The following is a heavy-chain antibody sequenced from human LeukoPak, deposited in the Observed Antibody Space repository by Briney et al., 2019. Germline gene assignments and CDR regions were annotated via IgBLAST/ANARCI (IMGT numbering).Heavy chain of an antibody. D-gene: IGHD3-10*01. Sequence: PGESLRLSCAASGFTFSDYYMTWIRQAPGKGLEWVSYINGSSLYTAYADSVKGRFTISRDNAKNSLYLQMNSLRAEDTAVYYCASSLLKTELWSLFDYWGRGTLVTVSS. J-gene: IGHJ4*02. CDR1: GFTFSDYY. V-gene: IGHV3-11*03. CDR2: INGSSLYT. CDR3: ASSLLKTELWSLFDY.